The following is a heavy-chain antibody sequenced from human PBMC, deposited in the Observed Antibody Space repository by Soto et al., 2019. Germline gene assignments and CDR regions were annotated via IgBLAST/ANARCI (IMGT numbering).Heavy chain of an antibody. J-gene: IGHJ6*02. D-gene: IGHD6-13*01. V-gene: IGHV1-8*02. CDR1: GYDFTAYD. CDR2: MNPINGAT. Sequence: ASVKVSCKASGYDFTAYDSNWVRQASGQGLEWMGWMNPINGATGTARRFQGRVSLSRNTATGTAYLELTSLRTDDTAVYHCGRGPSPRAPAGGTPYYYAMDVWGQGTTVTVSS. CDR3: GRGPSPRAPAGGTPYYYAMDV.